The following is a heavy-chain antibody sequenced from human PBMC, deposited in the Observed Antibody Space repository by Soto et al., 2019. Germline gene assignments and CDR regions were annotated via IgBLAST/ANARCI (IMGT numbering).Heavy chain of an antibody. J-gene: IGHJ4*02. CDR1: GGSIRGYY. D-gene: IGHD3-10*01. CDR3: VRHRGLAPVD. CDR2: LFYGGTI. Sequence: QLQLQESGPGLVKPSETLSLTCAVSGGSIRGYYWTWIRQPPGKGLEWVGSLFYGGTIDYNASRTSRLTISVDTSTNHFSLKLRTVTAAEADVYYCVRHRGLAPVDWGQGAGATGSS. V-gene: IGHV4-39*01.